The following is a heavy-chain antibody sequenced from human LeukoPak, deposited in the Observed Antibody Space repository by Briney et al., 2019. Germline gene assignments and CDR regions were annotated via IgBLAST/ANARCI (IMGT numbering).Heavy chain of an antibody. CDR1: GGTFSSYA. J-gene: IGHJ4*02. CDR2: IVPILGIA. V-gene: IGHV1-69*04. CDR3: ARDFFIAAAGTDY. Sequence: ASVKVSCKASGGTFSSYAISWVRQAPGQGLEWMGRIVPILGIANYAQKSQGRVTITADKSTSTAYMELSSLRSEDTAVYYCARDFFIAAAGTDYWGQGTLVTVSS. D-gene: IGHD6-13*01.